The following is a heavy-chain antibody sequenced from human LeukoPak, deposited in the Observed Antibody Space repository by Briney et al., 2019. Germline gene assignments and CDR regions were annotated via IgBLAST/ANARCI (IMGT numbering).Heavy chain of an antibody. J-gene: IGHJ6*02. V-gene: IGHV3-30*02. CDR3: AKEEEAVAALPVYGMDV. D-gene: IGHD6-19*01. Sequence: GGSLRLSCAASGFTFSSYGMHWVRQAPGMGLEWVAFIRYDGSNKYYAESVKGRFTISRDNSKNTLYLQMNSLRAEDTAVYYCAKEEEAVAALPVYGMDVWGQGTTVTVSS. CDR1: GFTFSSYG. CDR2: IRYDGSNK.